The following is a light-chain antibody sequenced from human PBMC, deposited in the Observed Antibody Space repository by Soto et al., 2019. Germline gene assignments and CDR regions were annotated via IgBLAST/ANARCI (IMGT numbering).Light chain of an antibody. CDR2: AAS. CDR3: QKYNSAPIT. J-gene: IGKJ5*01. CDR1: QGISNY. Sequence: DIQMTQSPSSLSSSVGDRVTITCRASQGISNYLSWYQQKPGKVPKLLIYAASTLQSGVPSRFSGSGSRTDFPLTISSLHHEDVATYYRQKYNSAPITFGQGTRLEIK. V-gene: IGKV1-27*01.